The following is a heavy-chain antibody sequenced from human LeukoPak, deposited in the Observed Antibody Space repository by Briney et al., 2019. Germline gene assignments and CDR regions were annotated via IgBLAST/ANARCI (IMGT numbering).Heavy chain of an antibody. D-gene: IGHD4-17*01. CDR2: ISYDGSNK. CDR3: ARGGGDGDYATYYYGMDV. J-gene: IGHJ6*02. CDR1: GFTFSSYT. V-gene: IGHV3-30-3*01. Sequence: PGGSLRLSCAASGFTFSSYTMHWVRQAPGKGLEWVAFISYDGSNKYYADSVKGRFTISRDNSKNTLYLQMNSLRAEDTAVYYCARGGGDGDYATYYYGMDVWGQGTTVTVSS.